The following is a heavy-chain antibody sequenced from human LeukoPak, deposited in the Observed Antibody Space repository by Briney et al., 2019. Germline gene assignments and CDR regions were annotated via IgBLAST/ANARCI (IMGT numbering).Heavy chain of an antibody. D-gene: IGHD6-19*01. J-gene: IGHJ6*04. CDR1: GFTFSSYG. Sequence: GGSLRLSCAASGFTFSSYGMHWVRQAPGKGLEWVAVISYDGSNKYYADSVKGRFTISRDNSKNTLYLQMNSLRAEDTAVYYCVRIAVANNYYYGMDVWGKGTTVTVSS. V-gene: IGHV3-30*03. CDR2: ISYDGSNK. CDR3: VRIAVANNYYYGMDV.